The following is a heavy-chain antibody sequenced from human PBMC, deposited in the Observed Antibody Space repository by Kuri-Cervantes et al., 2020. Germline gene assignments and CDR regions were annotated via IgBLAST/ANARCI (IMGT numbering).Heavy chain of an antibody. CDR2: IFSNDEK. Sequence: SGPTLVKPTETLTLTCTVSGFSLSNVRMGVSWIRQPPGKALEWLAHIFSNDEKSYSTSLKNRLTISKDTSKSQVVLTLANLDPVDTATYYCGLYASETYFIYWGQGILVTVSS. V-gene: IGHV2-26*01. D-gene: IGHD3-10*01. CDR1: GFSLSNVRMG. J-gene: IGHJ4*02. CDR3: GLYASETYFIY.